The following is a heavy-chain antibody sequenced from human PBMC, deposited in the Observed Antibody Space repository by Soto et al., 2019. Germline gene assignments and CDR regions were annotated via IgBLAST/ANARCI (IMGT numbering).Heavy chain of an antibody. CDR2: IKSKTDGGTT. CDR3: TTGIRDYDILTGYRSRSYGMDV. D-gene: IGHD3-9*01. CDR1: GFTFSNAW. J-gene: IGHJ6*02. Sequence: PGGSLRLSCAASGFTFSNAWMNWVRQAPGKGLEWVGRIKSKTDGGTTDYAAPVKGRFTISRDDSKNTLYLQMNSLKTEDTAVYYCTTGIRDYDILTGYRSRSYGMDVWGQGTTVTVSS. V-gene: IGHV3-15*07.